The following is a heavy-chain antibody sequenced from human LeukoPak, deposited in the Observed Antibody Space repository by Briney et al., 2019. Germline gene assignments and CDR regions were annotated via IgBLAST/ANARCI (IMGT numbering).Heavy chain of an antibody. CDR3: AVGPQSGTRGTYFNY. J-gene: IGHJ4*02. V-gene: IGHV3-30*04. CDR2: ISYDGSNK. D-gene: IGHD1-1*01. Sequence: GRSLRLSCAASGFTFSSYAMHWVRQAPGKGLEWVAVISYDGSNKYYADSVKGRFTISRDNSKNTLYLQMNSLRAEDTAVYYCAVGPQSGTRGTYFNYWGQGTLVTVSS. CDR1: GFTFSSYA.